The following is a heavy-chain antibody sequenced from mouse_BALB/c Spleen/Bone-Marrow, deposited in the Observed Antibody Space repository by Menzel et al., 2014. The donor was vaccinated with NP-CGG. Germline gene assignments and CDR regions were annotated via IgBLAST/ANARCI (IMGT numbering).Heavy chain of an antibody. CDR2: INPGSGGT. V-gene: IGHV1-54*01. D-gene: IGHD2-10*02. Sequence: VHLVESGAELVRPGTSVKVSCKASGYAFTNYLIEWVKQRPGQGLEWIGVINPGSGGTNYNEKFKGKATLTADKSSSTAYMQLSSLTSDDSAVYFCAREGYGYFHYWGQAPLSQSPQ. CDR1: GYAFTNYL. CDR3: AREGYGYFHY. J-gene: IGHJ2*01.